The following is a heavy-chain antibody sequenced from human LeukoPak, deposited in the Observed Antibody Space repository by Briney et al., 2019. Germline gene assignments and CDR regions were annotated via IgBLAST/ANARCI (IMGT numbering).Heavy chain of an antibody. CDR3: ARDIRSYGTSWYGWFDP. CDR1: GFTFSSYA. CDR2: ISGSGGST. J-gene: IGHJ5*02. D-gene: IGHD6-13*01. V-gene: IGHV3-23*01. Sequence: TGGSLRLSCAASGFTFSSYAMSWVRQAPGKGLEWVSAISGSGGSTYYADSVKGRFTISRDNSENTLYLQMNSVRADDTAVYYCARDIRSYGTSWYGWFDPWGQGTLVSVSS.